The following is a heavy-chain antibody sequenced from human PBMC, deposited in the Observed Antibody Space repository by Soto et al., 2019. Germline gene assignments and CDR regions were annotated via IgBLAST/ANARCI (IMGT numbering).Heavy chain of an antibody. Sequence: GESLKISCKGSGYSFTSYWIGWVRQMPGKGLEWMGIIYPGGSDTRYSPSFEGQVTISADKSISTDYLQWSSLKASDTTMYYYGTSGRQLVYCIGGSCYSTDYYYYGMDVWGQGTTVTVSS. CDR3: GTSGRQLVYCIGGSCYSTDYYYYGMDV. J-gene: IGHJ6*02. V-gene: IGHV5-51*01. CDR2: IYPGGSDT. CDR1: GYSFTSYW. D-gene: IGHD2-15*01.